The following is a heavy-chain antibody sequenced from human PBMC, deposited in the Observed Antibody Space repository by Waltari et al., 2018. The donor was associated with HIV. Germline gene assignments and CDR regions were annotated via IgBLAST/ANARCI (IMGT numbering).Heavy chain of an antibody. CDR1: GFKFDDHG. CDR2: ISRSSGKI. D-gene: IGHD1-1*01. V-gene: IGHV3-9*01. Sequence: EARLVESGGGLVQSDRSLRLSCTASGFKFDDHGMHWVRQVPGKALEGVASISRSSGKIGYADSVKCRFIVSRDNAKNSLYLQMNSLRTEDTALYYCASETNYYGMDVWGQGTTVTVSS. J-gene: IGHJ6*02. CDR3: ASETNYYGMDV.